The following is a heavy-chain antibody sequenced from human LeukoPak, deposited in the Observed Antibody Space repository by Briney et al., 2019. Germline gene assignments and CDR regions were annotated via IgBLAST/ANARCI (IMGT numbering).Heavy chain of an antibody. CDR2: IYSGGST. CDR1: GFTVSSNY. J-gene: IGHJ4*02. V-gene: IGHV3-53*04. CDR3: ATVRQLWLSGYEDY. D-gene: IGHD5-18*01. Sequence: GGSLRLSCAASGFTVSSNYTSWVRQPPGKGLEWVSVIYSGGSTYYADSVKGRFTISRHNSKNTLYLQMNSLRAEDTAVYYCATVRQLWLSGYEDYWGQGTLVTVSS.